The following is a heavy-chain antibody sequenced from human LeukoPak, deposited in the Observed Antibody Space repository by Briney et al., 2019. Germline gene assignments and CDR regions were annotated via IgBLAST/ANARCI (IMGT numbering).Heavy chain of an antibody. CDR1: GYTFTSYD. CDR2: MNPDSGDT. Sequence: RASVKVSCKASGYTFTSYDINWVRQAPGQGLEWVGWMNPDSGDTGYAQKLQGRATMTRNTSISTAYMELSSLRSEDTAVYYCARSGSTYYDFWSGYVDLAKYWGQGTLVTVSS. J-gene: IGHJ4*02. D-gene: IGHD3-3*01. V-gene: IGHV1-8*01. CDR3: ARSGSTYYDFWSGYVDLAKY.